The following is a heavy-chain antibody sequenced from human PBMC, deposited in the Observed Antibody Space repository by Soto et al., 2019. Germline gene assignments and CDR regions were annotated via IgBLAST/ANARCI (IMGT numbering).Heavy chain of an antibody. CDR1: GFTFSSYG. CDR3: SKEMAVAGTAFAY. J-gene: IGHJ4*02. CDR2: ISYDGSNK. D-gene: IGHD6-19*01. V-gene: IGHV3-30*18. Sequence: GGSLRLSCAASGFTFSSYGMHWGRQAPGKGLEWVAVISYDGSNKYYADSVKGRFTISRDNSKNTLYLQMNSLRAEDTAVYYCSKEMAVAGTAFAYCGQGTSVTVSA.